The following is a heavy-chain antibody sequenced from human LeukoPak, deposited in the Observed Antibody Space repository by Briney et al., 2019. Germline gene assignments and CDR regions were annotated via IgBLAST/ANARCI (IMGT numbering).Heavy chain of an antibody. D-gene: IGHD3-22*01. Sequence: GASVKVSCKASGYTFTSYGTSWVRQAPGQGLEWMGWISAYNGNTNYAQKLQGRVTMTTDTSTSTAYMELRSLRSDDTAVYYCARLSSDYDSSGYSTFDIWGQGTMVTVSS. J-gene: IGHJ3*02. CDR2: ISAYNGNT. CDR1: GYTFTSYG. V-gene: IGHV1-18*01. CDR3: ARLSSDYDSSGYSTFDI.